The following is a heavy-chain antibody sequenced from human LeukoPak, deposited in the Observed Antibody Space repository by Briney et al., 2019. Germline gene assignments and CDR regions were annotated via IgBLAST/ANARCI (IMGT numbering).Heavy chain of an antibody. J-gene: IGHJ3*02. CDR1: GFTFSSYS. CDR3: AAFREVVVVAAGSTVAFDI. V-gene: IGHV3-21*01. CDR2: ISSSSSYI. Sequence: GGSLRLSCAASGFTFSSYSMNWVRQAPGRGLEWVSSISSSSSYIYYADSVKGRFTISRDNAKNSLYLQMNSLRAEDTAVYYCAAFREVVVVAAGSTVAFDIWGQGTMVTVSS. D-gene: IGHD2-15*01.